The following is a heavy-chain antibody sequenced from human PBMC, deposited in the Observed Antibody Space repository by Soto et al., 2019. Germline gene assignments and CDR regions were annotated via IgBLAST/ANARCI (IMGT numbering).Heavy chain of an antibody. CDR1: GGSVSSGSYY. V-gene: IGHV4-61*01. CDR3: ATYYYDSSGYKNWFDP. J-gene: IGHJ5*02. Sequence: SETLSLTCTVSGGSVSSGSYYWSWIRQPPGKGLEWIGYIYYSGSTNYNPSLKSRVTISVDTSKNQFSLKLSSVTAADTAVYYCATYYYDSSGYKNWFDPWGQGTLVTVSS. D-gene: IGHD3-22*01. CDR2: IYYSGST.